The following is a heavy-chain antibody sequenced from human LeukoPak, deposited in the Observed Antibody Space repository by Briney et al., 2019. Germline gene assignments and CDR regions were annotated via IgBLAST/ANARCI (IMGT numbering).Heavy chain of an antibody. Sequence: SETLSLTCAVYGGSFSGYYWSWIRQPPGKGLEWIGEINHSGSTNYNPSLKSRVTISVDTSKNQFSLKLSSVTAADTAVYYCARQGRDILTGYYPYYYYGMDVWGQGTTVTVSS. CDR3: ARQGRDILTGYYPYYYYGMDV. CDR2: INHSGST. V-gene: IGHV4-34*01. J-gene: IGHJ6*02. CDR1: GGSFSGYY. D-gene: IGHD3-9*01.